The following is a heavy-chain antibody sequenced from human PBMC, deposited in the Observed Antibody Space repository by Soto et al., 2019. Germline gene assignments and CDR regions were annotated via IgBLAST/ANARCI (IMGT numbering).Heavy chain of an antibody. Sequence: QVLLVQSGAEVKKPGASVKLSCKASGYIFSNYAVQWVRQAPGQSLEWMGWIHAGNGDTKYSQRFHDRVTITRDTSASSAYMELSSLGSEDTAIYYCARAHRYTSDIVQVPAVMYEDWFVPWGQGTLVTVSS. V-gene: IGHV1-3*01. CDR3: ARAHRYTSDIVQVPAVMYEDWFVP. J-gene: IGHJ5*02. CDR1: GYIFSNYA. CDR2: IHAGNGDT. D-gene: IGHD2-2*01.